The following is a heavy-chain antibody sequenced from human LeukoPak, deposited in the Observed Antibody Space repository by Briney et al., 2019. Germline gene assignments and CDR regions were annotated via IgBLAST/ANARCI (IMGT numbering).Heavy chain of an antibody. CDR1: GYTFTSNY. CDR2: IYPRDGST. V-gene: IGHV1-46*01. Sequence: ASVKVSCEASGYTFTSNYIHRVRQAPGQGLEWMGMIYPRDGSTSYAQKFQGRVTVTRDTSTSTVHMELSGLRSEDTAVYYCARDQEGFDYWGQGTLVTVSS. J-gene: IGHJ4*02. CDR3: ARDQEGFDY.